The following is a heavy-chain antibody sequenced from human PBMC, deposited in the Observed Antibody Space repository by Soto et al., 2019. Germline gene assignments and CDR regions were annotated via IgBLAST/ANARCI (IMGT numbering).Heavy chain of an antibody. CDR2: ISGSGGST. V-gene: IGHV3-23*01. D-gene: IGHD2-2*01. CDR3: AKDQYCSSTSCSPGMDV. CDR1: GFTFSSYA. Sequence: EVQLLESGGGLVQPGGSLRLSCAASGFTFSSYAMSWVRQAPWKGLEWVSAISGSGGSTYYADSVKGRFTISRDNSKNTLYLQMNSLRAEDTAVYYCAKDQYCSSTSCSPGMDVWGQGTTVTVSS. J-gene: IGHJ6*02.